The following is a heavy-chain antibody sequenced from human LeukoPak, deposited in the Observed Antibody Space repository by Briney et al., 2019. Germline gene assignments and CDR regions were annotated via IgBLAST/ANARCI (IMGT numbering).Heavy chain of an antibody. D-gene: IGHD3-3*01. CDR2: ISAYNGNT. J-gene: IGHJ6*03. CDR1: GYTFTSYG. V-gene: IGHV1-18*01. CDR3: ALSQGGFLEWLFGRLPSGGYYMDV. Sequence: ASVKVSCKASGYTFTSYGISWVRQAPGQGLEWMGWISAYNGNTNYAQKLQGRVTMTTDTSTSTAYMELRSLRSDDTAVYYCALSQGGFLEWLFGRLPSGGYYMDVWGKGTTVTVSS.